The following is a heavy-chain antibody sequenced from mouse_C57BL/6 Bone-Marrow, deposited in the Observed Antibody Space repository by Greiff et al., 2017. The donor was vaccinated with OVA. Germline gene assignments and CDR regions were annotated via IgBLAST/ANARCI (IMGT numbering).Heavy chain of an antibody. CDR1: GYTFTSYW. Sequence: QVQLQQPGAELVKPGASVKLSCKASGYTFTSYWMQWVKQRPGQGLEWIGEIDPSDSYTNYNQKFKGKATLTVDTSSSTAYMQLRSLTSEDSAVYYCAREEHYYGSAYYFDYWGQGTTLTVSS. J-gene: IGHJ2*01. D-gene: IGHD1-1*01. V-gene: IGHV1-50*01. CDR2: IDPSDSYT. CDR3: AREEHYYGSAYYFDY.